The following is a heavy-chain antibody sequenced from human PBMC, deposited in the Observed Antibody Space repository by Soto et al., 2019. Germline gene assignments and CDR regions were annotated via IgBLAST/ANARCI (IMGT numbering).Heavy chain of an antibody. J-gene: IGHJ4*02. CDR1: GGSFSGYY. CDR3: ARAEYYYGSGSVYYFDY. Sequence: PSETLSLSCAVYGGSFSGYYWRWIRQPPGKGLEWIGEINHSGSTNYNPSLKSRVTISVDTSKNQFSLKLSSVTAADTAVYYCARAEYYYGSGSVYYFDYWGQGTLVTVSS. CDR2: INHSGST. V-gene: IGHV4-34*01. D-gene: IGHD3-10*01.